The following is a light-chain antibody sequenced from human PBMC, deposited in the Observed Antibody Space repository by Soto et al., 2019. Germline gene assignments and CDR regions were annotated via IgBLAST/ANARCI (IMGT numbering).Light chain of an antibody. J-gene: IGKJ2*01. CDR1: QSVSSSY. V-gene: IGKV3-15*01. CDR2: GAS. CDR3: QQYNKWPRT. Sequence: EIVLTQSPGTLSLSPGERATLSCRASQSVSSSYLAWYQQKPAQAPRLLIYGASTTATGIPARFSGSGSGTEFTLTISSLQSEDFAVYNCQQYNKWPRTFGQGTKV.